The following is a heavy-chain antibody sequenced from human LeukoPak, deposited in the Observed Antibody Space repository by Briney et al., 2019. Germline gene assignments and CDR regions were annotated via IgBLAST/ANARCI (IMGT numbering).Heavy chain of an antibody. CDR3: VTWTYYYDSSVYRHHL. V-gene: IGHV3-15*01. D-gene: IGHD3-22*01. J-gene: IGHJ5*02. CDR2: IKSQTDGGTT. Sequence: GGSLRLSCAASGFTFSNAWMSWVRQAPGKGLEWVGRIKSQTDGGTTDYGAPVKGRFTISRDDSKTTLYLQMNSLKTEDTAIYYCVTWTYYYDSSVYRHHLWGQGTLVTVSS. CDR1: GFTFSNAW.